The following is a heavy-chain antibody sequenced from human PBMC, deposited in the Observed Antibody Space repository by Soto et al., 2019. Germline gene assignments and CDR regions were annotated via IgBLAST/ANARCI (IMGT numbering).Heavy chain of an antibody. Sequence: GGSLRLSCAASGFTFSSYAMHWVRQAPGKGLEWVAVISYDGSNKYYADSVKGRFTISRDNSKSTLSLQMNSLRAEDTALYYCAKDTYGDYSFDFWGQGTQVTVSS. J-gene: IGHJ4*02. CDR3: AKDTYGDYSFDF. D-gene: IGHD4-17*01. CDR2: ISYDGSNK. V-gene: IGHV3-30-3*01. CDR1: GFTFSSYA.